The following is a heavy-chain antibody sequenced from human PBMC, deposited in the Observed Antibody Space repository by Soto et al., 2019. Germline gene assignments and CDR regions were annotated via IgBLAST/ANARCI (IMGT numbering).Heavy chain of an antibody. J-gene: IGHJ4*02. V-gene: IGHV3-7*03. CDR1: GLTFSGHW. CDR2: IKPDGSET. CDR3: TSRPSGTTYHAVFDF. Sequence: PWGSLRLSCAASGLTFSGHWMTWVRQTPGEGLQWVAAIKPDGSETFYVDSVKGRFTISRDNARNSLFLQMDSLRAEDTAVYYCTSRPSGTTYHAVFDFWGQGTLVTVSS. D-gene: IGHD1-1*01.